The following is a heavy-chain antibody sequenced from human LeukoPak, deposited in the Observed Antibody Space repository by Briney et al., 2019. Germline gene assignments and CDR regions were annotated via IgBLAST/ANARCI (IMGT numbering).Heavy chain of an antibody. V-gene: IGHV3-23*01. J-gene: IGHJ6*02. Sequence: GGSLRLSCAASGFTFSSYAVSWVRQAPGKGLEWVSAISGSGGSTYYADSVKGRFTISRVNSKNTLYLQMNSRSTEDTAVYYCVSWDDRGIAVAETSFPYSYYYGMDVWGQGTTVTVSS. CDR1: GFTFSSYA. D-gene: IGHD6-19*01. CDR2: ISGSGGST. CDR3: VSWDDRGIAVAETSFPYSYYYGMDV.